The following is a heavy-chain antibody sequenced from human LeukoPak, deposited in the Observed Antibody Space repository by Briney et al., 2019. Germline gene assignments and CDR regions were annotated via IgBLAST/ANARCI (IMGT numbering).Heavy chain of an antibody. D-gene: IGHD3-3*01. CDR1: GFTFSSYW. CDR2: IDIDGSST. CDR3: ARGFTIFGVVNDGFDI. J-gene: IGHJ3*02. V-gene: IGHV3-74*01. Sequence: GGSLRLSCAASGFTFSSYWMNWVRQAPGKGLAWVSRIDIDGSSTTYADSVKGRFTISRDNAKNTLYLQMNSLRAEDTAVYYCARGFTIFGVVNDGFDIWGQGTKVTVSS.